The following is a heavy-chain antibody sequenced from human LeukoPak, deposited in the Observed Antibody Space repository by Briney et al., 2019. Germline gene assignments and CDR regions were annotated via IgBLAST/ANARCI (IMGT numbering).Heavy chain of an antibody. Sequence: GGSLRLSCAASGFTFSSYWMSWVRQAPGKGLEGVANIKQDESEKYYLDSVKGRFTVSRDNAKNSLYLQMNSLRAEDTAVYYCARGPNIVVVPAARFNYMDVWGKGTTVTVSS. CDR1: GFTFSSYW. V-gene: IGHV3-7*01. CDR3: ARGPNIVVVPAARFNYMDV. J-gene: IGHJ6*03. CDR2: IKQDESEK. D-gene: IGHD2-2*01.